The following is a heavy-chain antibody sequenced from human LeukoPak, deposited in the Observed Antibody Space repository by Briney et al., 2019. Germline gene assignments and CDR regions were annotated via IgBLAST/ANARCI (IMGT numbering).Heavy chain of an antibody. D-gene: IGHD3-10*01. CDR2: INPSGGST. V-gene: IGHV1-46*01. CDR1: GYTFTGYY. Sequence: ASVKVSCKASGYTFTGYYMHWVRQAPGQGLEWMGIINPSGGSTSYAQKFQGRVTMTRDTSTSTVYMELSSLRSEGTAVYYCARDPVGNTMVRGVPFDYWGQGTLVTVSS. J-gene: IGHJ4*02. CDR3: ARDPVGNTMVRGVPFDY.